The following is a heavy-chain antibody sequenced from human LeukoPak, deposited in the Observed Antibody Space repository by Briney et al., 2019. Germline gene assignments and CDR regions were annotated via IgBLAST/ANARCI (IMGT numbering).Heavy chain of an antibody. CDR2: ISPDGSST. Sequence: GGSLRLSCAATGFTFSDYYINWIRQAPGKGLEWVAYISPDGSSTFYADSVQGRFTISRDNAQNSLYLQMNTLRVEDTAVYYCTRDLMDYDVSTGLHHYYMDVWGQGTTVTVSS. J-gene: IGHJ6*02. CDR3: TRDLMDYDVSTGLHHYYMDV. D-gene: IGHD3-9*01. CDR1: GFTFSDYY. V-gene: IGHV3-11*04.